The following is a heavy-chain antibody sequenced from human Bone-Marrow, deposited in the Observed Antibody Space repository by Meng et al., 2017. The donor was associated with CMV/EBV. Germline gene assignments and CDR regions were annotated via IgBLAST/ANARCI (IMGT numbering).Heavy chain of an antibody. V-gene: IGHV3-23*01. D-gene: IGHD4-17*01. CDR3: AKDYAVTTLIWESH. CDR1: GFTFSNYA. CDR2: ISISGHHT. J-gene: IGHJ4*02. Sequence: GGSLRLSCAATGFTFSNYAMSWVRQAPGKGLEWVSGISISGHHTYYADSVKGKFIISRDNSKNTLHLQVNGLRAEDTAVYYCAKDYAVTTLIWESHWGQGTLVTVSS.